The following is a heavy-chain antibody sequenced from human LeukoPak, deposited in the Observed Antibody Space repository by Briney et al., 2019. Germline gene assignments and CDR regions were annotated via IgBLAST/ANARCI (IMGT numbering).Heavy chain of an antibody. CDR1: GFTFSSYA. J-gene: IGHJ4*02. D-gene: IGHD3-9*01. Sequence: GGSLRLSCAASGFTFSSYAMTWVRQAPGKGLEWVSYISSSSSYTNYADSVKGRFTISRDNAKNSLYLQMNSLRAEDTAVYYCARARYLAYWGQGTLVTVSS. CDR3: ARARYLAY. CDR2: ISSSSSYT. V-gene: IGHV3-21*05.